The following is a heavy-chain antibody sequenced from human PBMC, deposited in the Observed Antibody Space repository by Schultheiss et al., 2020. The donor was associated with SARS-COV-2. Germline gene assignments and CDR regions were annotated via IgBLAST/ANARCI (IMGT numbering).Heavy chain of an antibody. D-gene: IGHD2-21*01. Sequence: SETLSLTCTVSGGSISSYYWSWIRQPPGKGLEWIGYIYYSGSTNYNPSLESRVTISVDTSKNQFSLKLSSVTAADTAVYYCARGGGDLAWADYWGQGTLVTVSS. CDR2: IYYSGST. CDR3: ARGGGDLAWADY. CDR1: GGSISSYY. J-gene: IGHJ4*02. V-gene: IGHV4-59*01.